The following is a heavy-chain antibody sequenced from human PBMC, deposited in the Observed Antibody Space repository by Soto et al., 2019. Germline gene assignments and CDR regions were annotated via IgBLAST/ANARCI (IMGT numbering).Heavy chain of an antibody. CDR1: GGSFSGYY. D-gene: IGHD2-2*02. CDR3: ARGYQDIVVVPAAITNYYYYMDV. J-gene: IGHJ6*03. V-gene: IGHV4-34*01. CDR2: INHSGST. Sequence: SETLSLTCAVYGGSFSGYYWSWIRQPPGKGLEWIGEINHSGSTNYNPSLKSRVTISVDTSKNQFSLKLSSVTAADTAVYYCARGYQDIVVVPAAITNYYYYMDVWGKGTTVTVSS.